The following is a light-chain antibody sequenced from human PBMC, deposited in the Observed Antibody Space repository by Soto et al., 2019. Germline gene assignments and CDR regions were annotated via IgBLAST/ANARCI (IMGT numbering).Light chain of an antibody. J-gene: IGLJ1*01. CDR3: SSKSPDF. Sequence: QSVLTQPASVAGSPGQSITISCTGTSSGIRDYNYVSWYQQLPGNAPKLIMYEVSNRPSGISNRFSGSKSGNTASLTISGLQAEDEADYYCSSKSPDFFGTGTKVTVL. CDR2: EVS. CDR1: SSGIRDYNY. V-gene: IGLV2-14*01.